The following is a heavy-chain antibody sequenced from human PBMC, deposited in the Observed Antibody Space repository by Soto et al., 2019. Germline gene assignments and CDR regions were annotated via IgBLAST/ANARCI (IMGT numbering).Heavy chain of an antibody. Sequence: EVQLVESGGDLVQPGGSLRLSCAVSGFTFSHYWMTWVRQAPGKGLEWVANIKEDGTEENYVDSVKGRFTISRDNAKNSLYLQMNSLRPEDTAVYYCAGCGSEVDYLGQGTLVVVSS. D-gene: IGHD2-15*01. CDR2: IKEDGTEE. CDR3: AGCGSEVDY. CDR1: GFTFSHYW. J-gene: IGHJ4*02. V-gene: IGHV3-7*01.